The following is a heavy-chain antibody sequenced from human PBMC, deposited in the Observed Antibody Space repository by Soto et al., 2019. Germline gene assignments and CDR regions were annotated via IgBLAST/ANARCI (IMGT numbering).Heavy chain of an antibody. J-gene: IGHJ4*02. CDR2: IWYDGSNK. V-gene: IGHV3-33*01. Sequence: QVQLVESGGGVVQPGRSLRLSCAASGFTFSSYGMHWVRQAPGKGLEWVAVIWYDGSNKYYADSVKGRFTISRDNSKNTLYLQMNSLSAEDTAVYYCARGKSPRGYSSRADPYYFDYWGQGTLVTVSS. CDR3: ARGKSPRGYSSRADPYYFDY. CDR1: GFTFSSYG. D-gene: IGHD6-13*01.